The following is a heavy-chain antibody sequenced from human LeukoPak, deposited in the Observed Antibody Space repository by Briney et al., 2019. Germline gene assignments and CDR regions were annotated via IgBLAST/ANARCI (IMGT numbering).Heavy chain of an antibody. V-gene: IGHV4-59*08. Sequence: KPSETLSLTCTVSGGSISSYYWSWIRQPPGKGLEWIGYTYYSGSTNYNPSLKSRVTISVDTSKNQFSLKLSSVTAADTAVYYCARLLGVYFDYWGQGTLVTVSS. J-gene: IGHJ4*02. D-gene: IGHD3-16*01. CDR3: ARLLGVYFDY. CDR1: GGSISSYY. CDR2: TYYSGST.